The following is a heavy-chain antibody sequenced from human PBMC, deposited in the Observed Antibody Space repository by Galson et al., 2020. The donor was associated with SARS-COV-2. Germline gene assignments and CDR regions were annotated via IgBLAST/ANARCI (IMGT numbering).Heavy chain of an antibody. CDR2: FYHSGTT. J-gene: IGHJ5*02. Sequence: SQTLSLTCTVSGYSISSGYYWGWIRQPPGKGLEWIGSFYHSGTTYYDPSLKNRVIISVDTSKNQFSLKLSSVTAADTAVYYCARDPQSIKIFGVGTKWAGWFDPWGQGTLVTVSS. D-gene: IGHD3-3*01. CDR1: GYSISSGYY. V-gene: IGHV4-38-2*02. CDR3: ARDPQSIKIFGVGTKWAGWFDP.